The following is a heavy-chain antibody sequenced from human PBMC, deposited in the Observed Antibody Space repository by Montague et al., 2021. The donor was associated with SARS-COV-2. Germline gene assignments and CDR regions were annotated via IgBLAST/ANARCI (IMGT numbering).Heavy chain of an antibody. D-gene: IGHD1-1*01. Sequence: CAISGDSVSSNSATCNWIRQSPSSGFEWLGRTYYRSKWYNDYAVSVGGRVTINPDTSKNQFSLQLNSVTPEDTAIYYCTSGREGNYNVMDVWGQGTTVTVSS. V-gene: IGHV6-1*01. J-gene: IGHJ6*02. CDR1: GDSVSSNSAT. CDR2: TYYRSKWYN. CDR3: TSGREGNYNVMDV.